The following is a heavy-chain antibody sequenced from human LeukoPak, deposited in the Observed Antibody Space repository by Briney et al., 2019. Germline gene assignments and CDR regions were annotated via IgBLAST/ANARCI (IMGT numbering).Heavy chain of an antibody. D-gene: IGHD5/OR15-5a*01. Sequence: MSSETLSLTCTVSGGSIGSFYWSWIRQPPGKGLEWIGHMHYSGRTNHSPSLKSRLTISIDKSNNQSPLTLTSVPAAATAIYYCARVASKGGMDVWGQGTTVTVSS. V-gene: IGHV4-59*01. CDR3: ARVASKGGMDV. CDR1: GGSIGSFY. CDR2: MHYSGRT. J-gene: IGHJ6*02.